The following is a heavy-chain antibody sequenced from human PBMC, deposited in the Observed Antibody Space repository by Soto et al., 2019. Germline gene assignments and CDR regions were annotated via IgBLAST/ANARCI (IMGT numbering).Heavy chain of an antibody. J-gene: IGHJ4*02. D-gene: IGHD5-12*01. CDR3: ARDGDSGTYEY. CDR1: GDAFSSYA. Sequence: QVHLVQSGAEVKKPGSSVKVFCKALGDAFSSYAMSWVRQAPGQGPEWMGGIIPIFGATNYAQKFQGRVTITADESTTTGYMELSRLTSDDTAVYYCARDGDSGTYEYWGQGTLVTVSS. CDR2: IIPIFGAT. V-gene: IGHV1-69*12.